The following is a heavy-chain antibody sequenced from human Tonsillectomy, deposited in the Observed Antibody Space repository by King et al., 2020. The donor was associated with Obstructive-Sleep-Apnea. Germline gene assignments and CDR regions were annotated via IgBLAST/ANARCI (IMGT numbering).Heavy chain of an antibody. Sequence: VQLVESGGGVVQPGRSLRLSCAASGFTFSTYALHWVRQAPGKGLEWVAVISYDGSNKYYADSVKGRFTISIDNSKNTLFLQMNSLRAEDTAVYYCARSIAVAGSPPLFDYWGQGTLVTVSS. CDR1: GFTFSTYA. CDR2: ISYDGSNK. CDR3: ARSIAVAGSPPLFDY. J-gene: IGHJ4*02. D-gene: IGHD6-19*01. V-gene: IGHV3-30*04.